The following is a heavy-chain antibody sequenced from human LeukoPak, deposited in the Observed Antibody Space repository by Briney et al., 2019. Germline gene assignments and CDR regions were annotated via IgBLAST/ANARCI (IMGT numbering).Heavy chain of an antibody. V-gene: IGHV1-2*02. D-gene: IGHD4-17*01. CDR2: INPNSGGT. CDR3: ARLYGDYGGDRFDP. Sequence: ASVKVSCKASGYTFTGYYMHWVRQAPGQGLEWMGWINPNSGGTNYAQKFQGRVTMTRDTSISTAYMELSRLRSDDTAVYYCARLYGDYGGDRFDPWGQGTLVTVSS. CDR1: GYTFTGYY. J-gene: IGHJ5*02.